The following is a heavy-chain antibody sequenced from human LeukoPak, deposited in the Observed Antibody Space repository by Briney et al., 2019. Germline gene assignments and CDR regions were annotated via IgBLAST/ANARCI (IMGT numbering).Heavy chain of an antibody. CDR3: ARIGYCSGGSCYSGGPQYDY. Sequence: GASVKVSCKASGGTLSSYAISWVRQAPGQGLEWMGRIIPILGIANYAQKFQGRVTITADKSTSTAYMELSSLRSEDTAVYYCARIGYCSGGSCYSGGPQYDYWGQGTLVTVSS. J-gene: IGHJ4*02. CDR2: IIPILGIA. V-gene: IGHV1-69*04. CDR1: GGTLSSYA. D-gene: IGHD2-15*01.